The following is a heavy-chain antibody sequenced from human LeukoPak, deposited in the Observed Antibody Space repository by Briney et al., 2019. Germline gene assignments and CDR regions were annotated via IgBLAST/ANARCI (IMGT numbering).Heavy chain of an antibody. CDR2: ISGSGGST. CDR3: AKVIRDSSGWYVSYYFDH. D-gene: IGHD6-19*01. Sequence: GGSLRLSCAASGFTFSSYAMSWVRQAPGKGLEWVSAISGSGGSTYYADSVKGRFTISRDNSKNTLYLQMNSLRAEDTAVYYCAKVIRDSSGWYVSYYFDHWGRGILVTVSS. J-gene: IGHJ4*02. V-gene: IGHV3-23*01. CDR1: GFTFSSYA.